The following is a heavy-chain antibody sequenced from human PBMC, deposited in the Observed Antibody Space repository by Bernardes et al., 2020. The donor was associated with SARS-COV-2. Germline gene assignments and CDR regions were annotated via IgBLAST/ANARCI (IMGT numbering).Heavy chain of an antibody. CDR2: IYYSGST. CDR3: ARLRSGIQLWTSDDY. Sequence: SETLSLTCTVSGGSISSSSYYWGWIRQPPGKGLEWIGSIYYSGSTYYNPSLKSRVTISVDTSKNQFSLKLSSVTAADTAVYYCARLRSGIQLWTSDDYWGQGTLVTVSS. D-gene: IGHD5-18*01. CDR1: GGSISSSSYY. J-gene: IGHJ4*02. V-gene: IGHV4-39*01.